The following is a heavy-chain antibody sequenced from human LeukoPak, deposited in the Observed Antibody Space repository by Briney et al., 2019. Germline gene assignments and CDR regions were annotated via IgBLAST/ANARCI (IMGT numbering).Heavy chain of an antibody. CDR1: GFTFSNSA. V-gene: IGHV3-23*01. J-gene: IGHJ4*02. Sequence: GGSLRLSCAASGFTFSNSAMSWVRQAPGRGLEWVSGISGSGVNTFYAGSVEGRFTISRDNSKNTLYLQMYSLRADDTATYYCAKGYYADPFDFWGQGTLVTVSS. CDR3: AKGYYADPFDF. D-gene: IGHD4-17*01. CDR2: ISGSGVNT.